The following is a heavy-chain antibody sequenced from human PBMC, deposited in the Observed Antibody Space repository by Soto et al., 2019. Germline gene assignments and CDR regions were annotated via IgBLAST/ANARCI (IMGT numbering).Heavy chain of an antibody. CDR2: MFHSGST. CDR3: ARGHIVVVPTVGWFDP. CDR1: GYFISSGYY. V-gene: IGHV4-38-2*01. D-gene: IGHD2-2*01. J-gene: IGHJ5*02. Sequence: SETLSLTCAVSGYFISSGYYWGWIRQPPGKGLEWIGSMFHSGSTYYNPSLKSRVTMSVDTSKNQFSLKLSSVTAADTAVYYCARGHIVVVPTVGWFDPWGQGTLVTVSS.